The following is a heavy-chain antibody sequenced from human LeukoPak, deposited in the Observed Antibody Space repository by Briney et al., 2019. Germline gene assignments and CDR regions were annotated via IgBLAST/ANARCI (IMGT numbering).Heavy chain of an antibody. Sequence: SETLSLTCTVSGGSISSYYWSWIRQPPGKGLEWIGYIYYSGSTNYNPSLKSRVTISVDTSKNQFSLKLSSVTAADTAVYYCARHRGFYYDSSGYYPFDYWGRGTLVTVSS. CDR2: IYYSGST. J-gene: IGHJ4*02. CDR3: ARHRGFYYDSSGYYPFDY. CDR1: GGSISSYY. D-gene: IGHD3-22*01. V-gene: IGHV4-59*08.